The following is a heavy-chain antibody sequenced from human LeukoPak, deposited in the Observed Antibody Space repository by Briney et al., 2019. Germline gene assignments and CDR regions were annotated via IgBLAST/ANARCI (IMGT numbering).Heavy chain of an antibody. V-gene: IGHV1-69*13. Sequence: GASVKVSCKASGGTFSSYAISWVRQAPGQGLEWMGGIIPIFGTANYAQKFQGRVTITADESASTAYMELSSLRSEDTAVYYCARGLRRVRGVFRVLQYYYYMDVWGKGTTVTISS. CDR2: IIPIFGTA. J-gene: IGHJ6*03. CDR1: GGTFSSYA. CDR3: ARGLRRVRGVFRVLQYYYYMDV. D-gene: IGHD3-10*01.